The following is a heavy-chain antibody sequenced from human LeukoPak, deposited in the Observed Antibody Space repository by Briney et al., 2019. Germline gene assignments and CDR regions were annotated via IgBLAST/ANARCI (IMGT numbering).Heavy chain of an antibody. Sequence: SETLSLTCAVYGGSFSGYYWSWIRQPPGKGLEWIGEINHSGSTNYNPSLKSRVTISVDTSKNQFSLKLSSATAADTAVYYCARGLWLRYFDYWGQGTLVTVSS. V-gene: IGHV4-34*01. J-gene: IGHJ4*02. CDR2: INHSGST. D-gene: IGHD5-18*01. CDR1: GGSFSGYY. CDR3: ARGLWLRYFDY.